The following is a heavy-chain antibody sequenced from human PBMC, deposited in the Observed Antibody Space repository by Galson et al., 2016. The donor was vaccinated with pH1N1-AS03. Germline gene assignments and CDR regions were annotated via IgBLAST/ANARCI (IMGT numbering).Heavy chain of an antibody. J-gene: IGHJ6*04. CDR1: GYSFTNYW. Sequence: QSGAEVKKPGESLKISCKGSGYSFTNYWIGWVRQMPGKGLEWMGIIYPGDSYARYSPSFQGQVTISSDKSITTAYLQSSNLKASDTAMYYCARHRLSVTPSFSTRGIDVWGKGTTVTVSS. V-gene: IGHV5-51*01. CDR2: IYPGDSYA. CDR3: ARHRLSVTPSFSTRGIDV. D-gene: IGHD2/OR15-2a*01.